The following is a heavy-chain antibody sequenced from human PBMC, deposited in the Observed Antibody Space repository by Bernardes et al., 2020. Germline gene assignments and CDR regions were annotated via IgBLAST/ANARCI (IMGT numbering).Heavy chain of an antibody. D-gene: IGHD3-22*01. J-gene: IGHJ3*02. V-gene: IGHV1-69*13. CDR2: IIPIFGTA. CDR3: AIYYYDSSGYLHDAFDI. CDR1: GGTFSSYA. Sequence: SVKVSCKASGGTFSSYAISWVRQAPGQGLEWMGGIIPIFGTANYAQKFQGRVTITADESTSTAYMELSSLRSEDTAVYYCAIYYYDSSGYLHDAFDIWGQGTMVTVSS.